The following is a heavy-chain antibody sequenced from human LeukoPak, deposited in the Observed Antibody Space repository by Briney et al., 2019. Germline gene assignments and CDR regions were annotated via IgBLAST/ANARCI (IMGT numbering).Heavy chain of an antibody. V-gene: IGHV3-66*01. D-gene: IGHD4-17*01. J-gene: IGHJ4*02. CDR2: IYSGGST. CDR3: ALTDYGDYDY. CDR1: GFTVSSYY. Sequence: GGSLRLSCAASGFTVSSYYMNWVRQAPGRGLEWVSVIYSGGSTFYADSVKGRFTISRDNSKNTLYLQMNSLRAEDTAVYYCALTDYGDYDYWGQGTLVTVSS.